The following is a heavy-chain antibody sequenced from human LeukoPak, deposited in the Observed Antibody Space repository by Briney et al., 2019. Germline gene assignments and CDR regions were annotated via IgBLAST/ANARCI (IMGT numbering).Heavy chain of an antibody. V-gene: IGHV3-23*01. Sequence: GGSLRLSCAASGFTFSSYAMSWVRQAPGKGLEWVSAISGSGGGTYYADSVKGRFTISRDNAKNTLYLQMNSLRAEDTAVYYCAKAATGTRNAFDIWGQGTMVTVSS. J-gene: IGHJ3*02. CDR3: AKAATGTRNAFDI. D-gene: IGHD6-13*01. CDR2: ISGSGGGT. CDR1: GFTFSSYA.